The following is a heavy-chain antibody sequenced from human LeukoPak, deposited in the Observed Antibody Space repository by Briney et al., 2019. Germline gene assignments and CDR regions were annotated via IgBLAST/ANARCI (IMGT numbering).Heavy chain of an antibody. CDR3: AKYSSGYFTPFDY. Sequence: GGSLRLSCAASGFTFRSYAMSWVRQAPRKGLEWVSTISDGGGTTDYADSVKGRFTISRDNSKNTLNLQMNSLRAEDTAIYYCAKYSSGYFTPFDYWGQGTLVTVSS. CDR1: GFTFRSYA. J-gene: IGHJ4*02. CDR2: ISDGGGTT. D-gene: IGHD3-10*01. V-gene: IGHV3-23*01.